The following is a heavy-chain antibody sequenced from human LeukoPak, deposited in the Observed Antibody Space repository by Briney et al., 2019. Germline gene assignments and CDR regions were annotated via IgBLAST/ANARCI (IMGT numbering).Heavy chain of an antibody. CDR2: IYYSGST. V-gene: IGHV4-59*01. D-gene: IGHD3-22*01. Sequence: SETLSLTCNVSGGSINNYYWSWIRQPPGKGLEWIGYIYYSGSTNYNLSLKSRVTISVDTSKNQFSLKLSSVTAADTAVYYCARLGGYSYYYDSSGYRLGELDYWGQGTLVTVSS. CDR3: ARLGGYSYYYDSSGYRLGELDY. J-gene: IGHJ4*02. CDR1: GGSINNYY.